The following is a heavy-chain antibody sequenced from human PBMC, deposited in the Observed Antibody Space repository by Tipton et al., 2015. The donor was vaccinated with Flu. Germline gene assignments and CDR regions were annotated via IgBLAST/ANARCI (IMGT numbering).Heavy chain of an antibody. CDR2: IYDTGST. V-gene: IGHV4-59*01. J-gene: IGHJ4*02. D-gene: IGHD2-2*01. Sequence: TLSLTCTVSGGSIRGYVWTWIRQPPGRGLEWMGYIYDTGSTYYNPSLKGRVIMSVDTSKNQLSLKVRSVTAADTAIYYCAKDKTGLDGSFQYQFASWGQGALVVVSS. CDR3: AKDKTGLDGSFQYQFAS. CDR1: GGSIRGYV.